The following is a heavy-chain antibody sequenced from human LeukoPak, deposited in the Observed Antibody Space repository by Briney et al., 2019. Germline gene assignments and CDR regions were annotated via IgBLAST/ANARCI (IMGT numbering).Heavy chain of an antibody. Sequence: SVKVSCKASGGTFSSYAISWVRQAPGQGLEWMGGIIPIFGTANYAQKFQGRVTITADESTSTAYMELSSLRSEDTAVYYCAAAVPERRLGENYWGQGTPVTVSS. D-gene: IGHD1-1*01. CDR1: GGTFSSYA. CDR3: AAAVPERRLGENY. V-gene: IGHV1-69*13. CDR2: IIPIFGTA. J-gene: IGHJ4*02.